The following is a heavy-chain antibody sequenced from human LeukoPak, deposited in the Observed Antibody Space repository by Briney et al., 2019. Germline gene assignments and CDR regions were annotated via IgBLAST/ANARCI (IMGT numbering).Heavy chain of an antibody. CDR1: GFTFSTYA. CDR3: ARDEAITQIDYYYYGMDV. J-gene: IGHJ6*02. CDR2: ISDSGGTT. Sequence: GGSLRLSCAASGFTFSTYAMSWVRQAPGKGLEWVSGISDSGGTTYYADSVKGRFTISRDNSKNTLYLQMNSLRAEDTAVYYCARDEAITQIDYYYYGMDVWGQGTTVTVSS. V-gene: IGHV3-23*01. D-gene: IGHD3-10*01.